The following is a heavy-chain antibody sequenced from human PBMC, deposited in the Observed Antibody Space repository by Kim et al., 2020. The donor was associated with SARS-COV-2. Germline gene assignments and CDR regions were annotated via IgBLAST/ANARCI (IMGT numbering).Heavy chain of an antibody. CDR2: ISGAADGT. J-gene: IGHJ4*02. V-gene: IGHV3-23*01. Sequence: GGSLRLSCAASGFTFSTYAMSWVRQAPGKGLEWVSAISGAADGTYYADSVKGRFSISRDNSRNTLYLQVNNLRAEDTAVYFCAREPQGAYWGQGTLVSVS. CDR1: GFTFSTYA. CDR3: AREPQGAY.